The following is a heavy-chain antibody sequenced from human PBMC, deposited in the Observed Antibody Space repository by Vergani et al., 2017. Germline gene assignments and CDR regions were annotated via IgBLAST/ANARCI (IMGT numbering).Heavy chain of an antibody. V-gene: IGHV3-23*01. Sequence: EVQLLQSEGAVVQPGGSLRLSCVPSGFTFRSNAMSWVRQGPGQGLEWVSIIKNTGDSTHYADSVKGRFTISRDNSKKTLYLKMNSLRVEDTAVYYCGRGSDNYNWGQGTLVTVSS. CDR2: IKNTGDST. CDR1: GFTFRSNA. D-gene: IGHD5-24*01. CDR3: GRGSDNYN. J-gene: IGHJ4*02.